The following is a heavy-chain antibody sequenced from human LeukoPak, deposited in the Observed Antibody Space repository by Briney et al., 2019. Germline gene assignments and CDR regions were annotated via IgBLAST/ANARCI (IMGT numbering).Heavy chain of an antibody. J-gene: IGHJ4*02. V-gene: IGHV1-46*01. CDR3: ARDPPLVSSGSYYAAYYFDY. CDR1: GYTFTSYH. CDR2: INPSGGST. Sequence: ASVKVSCKASGYTFTSYHMYWVRQAPGQGLEWTGIINPSGGSTNYAQKFQGRVTMTRDTSTSTVYMELSSLRSEDTAVYYCARDPPLVSSGSYYAAYYFDYWGQGTLVTVSS. D-gene: IGHD1-26*01.